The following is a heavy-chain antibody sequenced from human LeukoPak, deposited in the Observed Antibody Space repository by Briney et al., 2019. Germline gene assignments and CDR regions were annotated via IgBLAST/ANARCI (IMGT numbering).Heavy chain of an antibody. V-gene: IGHV3-21*01. CDR2: ISITSSYI. CDR3: ARGISMTGSTDWFDP. J-gene: IGHJ5*02. CDR1: GFTFSSYS. Sequence: GGSLRLSCAASGFTFSSYSMNWVRQAPGKGLEWVSSISITSSYIYYADSVKGRFTISRDNAKNSLYLQMNSLRDEDTAVYYCARGISMTGSTDWFDPWGQGSLVTVSS. D-gene: IGHD1-7*01.